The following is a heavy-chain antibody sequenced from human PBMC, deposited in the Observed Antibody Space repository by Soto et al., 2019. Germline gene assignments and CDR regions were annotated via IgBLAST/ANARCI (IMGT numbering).Heavy chain of an antibody. Sequence: QVQLVQSGAEVKKPGSSVKVSCKASGGTFSSYAISWVRQAPGQGLEWMGGSIPIFGTANYAQKFQGRVTITADQPPSTAYMELSSLRSEDTAVYYCARKPGFLWDPHYYGMGVWGQGTTVTVSS. V-gene: IGHV1-69*01. CDR2: SIPIFGTA. CDR1: GGTFSSYA. D-gene: IGHD3-10*01. J-gene: IGHJ6*02. CDR3: ARKPGFLWDPHYYGMGV.